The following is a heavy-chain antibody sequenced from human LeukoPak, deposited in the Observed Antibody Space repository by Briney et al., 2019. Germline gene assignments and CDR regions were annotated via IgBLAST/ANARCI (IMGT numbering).Heavy chain of an antibody. CDR1: GGSISSYY. J-gene: IGHJ2*01. D-gene: IGHD1-26*01. CDR3: ARYRNIVGATFRFFDL. Sequence: SETLSLTCTVSGGSISSYYWSWIRQPPGKGLEWIGYIYYSGSTNYNPSLKSRVTISVDTYKNQFSLKLNSVTAADTAVYYCARYRNIVGATFRFFDLWGRGTLVTVSS. CDR2: IYYSGST. V-gene: IGHV4-59*01.